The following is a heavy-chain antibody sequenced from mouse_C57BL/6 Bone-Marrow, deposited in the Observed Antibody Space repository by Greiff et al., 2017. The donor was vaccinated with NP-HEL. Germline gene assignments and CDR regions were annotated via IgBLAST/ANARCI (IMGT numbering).Heavy chain of an antibody. D-gene: IGHD1-1*01. Sequence: VQLQQSGSELVRPGASVKLSCTASGFNIKDDYMHWVKQRPEQGLEWIGWFDPENGDTEYASKFQGKATITADTSSNTAYLQLSSLTSEDTAVYYCTPLITTVVDYWGQGTTLTVSS. CDR2: FDPENGDT. J-gene: IGHJ2*01. CDR1: GFNIKDDY. CDR3: TPLITTVVDY. V-gene: IGHV14-4*01.